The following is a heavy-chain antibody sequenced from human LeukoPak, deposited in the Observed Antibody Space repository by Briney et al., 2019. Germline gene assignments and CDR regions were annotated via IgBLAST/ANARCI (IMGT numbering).Heavy chain of an antibody. V-gene: IGHV3-64*04. Sequence: GGSLRLSCAASGFTLSSYAMHWVRQAPGKGLEYVSAISGNGGSTYYADSVKGRFTISRDNSKNTLYLQMNSLRAEDTAVYYCARDDKAAAGKDCWGQGTLVTVSS. CDR2: ISGNGGST. J-gene: IGHJ4*02. CDR3: ARDDKAAAGKDC. CDR1: GFTLSSYA. D-gene: IGHD6-13*01.